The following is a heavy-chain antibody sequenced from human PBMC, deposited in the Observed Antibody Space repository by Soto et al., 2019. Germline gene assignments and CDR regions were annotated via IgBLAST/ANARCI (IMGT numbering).Heavy chain of an antibody. CDR3: ARDRDDYGSGNYYNRIDF. J-gene: IGHJ4*02. CDR1: GGIFSTYP. D-gene: IGHD3-10*01. V-gene: IGHV1-69*01. Sequence: QVQLVQSGAEVKKPGSSVKVSCKASGGIFSTYPIIWWRQAPGKGLGWWGGIIPIFGTPNYAQRFQGRVTITADESTSTAYMELSRLRSEDTAVYYCARDRDDYGSGNYYNRIDFWGQGTLVTVSS. CDR2: IIPIFGTP.